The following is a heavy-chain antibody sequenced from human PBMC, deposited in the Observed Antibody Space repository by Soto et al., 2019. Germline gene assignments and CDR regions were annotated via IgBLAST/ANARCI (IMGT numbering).Heavy chain of an antibody. CDR1: GGSINSGGYY. J-gene: IGHJ4*02. D-gene: IGHD3-22*01. CDR2: IYYSGTT. CDR3: ARSGHYDSSGYYLDY. V-gene: IGHV4-31*03. Sequence: LSLTCTVSGGSINSGGYYWSWIRQYPGKGLQWIGYIYYSGTTSYNPSLKSRVSISADTSKNQFSLKLKSVTAADTAVYYCARSGHYDSSGYYLDYWGQGTLVTVSS.